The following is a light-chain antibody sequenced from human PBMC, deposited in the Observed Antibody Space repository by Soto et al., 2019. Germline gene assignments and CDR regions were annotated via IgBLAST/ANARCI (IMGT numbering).Light chain of an antibody. Sequence: DIQMTQSPSSVSASVGDRVTITCRASQGISSWLAWYQQKPGRSPTLLIYKASTLQSGVPSRFSGSGSGTEFTLTISRLEPEDFAVYYCQQYDTSPRTFGQGTRLEIK. CDR1: QGISSW. V-gene: IGKV1-12*01. CDR2: KAS. J-gene: IGKJ5*01. CDR3: QQYDTSPRT.